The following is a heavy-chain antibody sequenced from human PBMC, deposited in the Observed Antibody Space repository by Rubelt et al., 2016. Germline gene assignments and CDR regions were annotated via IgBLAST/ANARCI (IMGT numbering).Heavy chain of an antibody. CDR1: GFTVSSNY. CDR2: IYSGGST. CDR3: ASSSSHYYYYGMDV. Sequence: GFTVSSNYMSWVRQAPGKGLEWVSVIYSGGSTYYADSVKGRFTISRHNSKTTLYLQMNSLRAEDTAVYYCASSSSHYYYYGMDVWGQGTTVTVSS. V-gene: IGHV3-53*04. D-gene: IGHD6-6*01. J-gene: IGHJ6*02.